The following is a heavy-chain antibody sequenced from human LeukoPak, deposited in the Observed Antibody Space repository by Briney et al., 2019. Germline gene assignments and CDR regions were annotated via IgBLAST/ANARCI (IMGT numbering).Heavy chain of an antibody. CDR2: TYYRSKWYS. CDR3: AKLGYSSGWYDFQIDAFDF. CDR1: GDSVSSNSAA. V-gene: IGHV6-1*01. D-gene: IGHD6-19*01. J-gene: IGHJ3*01. Sequence: SQTLSLTCAISGDSVSSNSAAWNWIRQSPSRGLEWLGRTYYRSKWYSDYALSVKSRIIINPDTSKNQFSLQLNSVTPEDTAVYYCAKLGYSSGWYDFQIDAFDFWGQGTMVTVSS.